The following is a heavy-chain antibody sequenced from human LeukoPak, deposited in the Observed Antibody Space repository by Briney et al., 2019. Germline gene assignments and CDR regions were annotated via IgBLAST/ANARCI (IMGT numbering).Heavy chain of an antibody. D-gene: IGHD4-17*01. V-gene: IGHV1-46*01. CDR1: GYTFTAYY. CDR2: INPSGTST. CDR3: ARHIRTTAKFDY. Sequence: ASVKVSCKASGYTFTAYYMHWLRQAPGQGLEWMGIINPSGTSTIYAQKFQGRVTMTRDTSTSTDYMELSSLRFEDTAVYYCARHIRTTAKFDYWGQGTLVTVSS. J-gene: IGHJ4*02.